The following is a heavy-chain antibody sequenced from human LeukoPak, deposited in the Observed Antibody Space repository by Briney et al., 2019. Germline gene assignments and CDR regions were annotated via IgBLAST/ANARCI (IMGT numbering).Heavy chain of an antibody. J-gene: IGHJ4*02. V-gene: IGHV4-34*01. CDR3: ARGFSRAYYDY. Sequence: SETLSLTCAIYGGSFSGYCWSWVRQPPGKGLEWIGEITHIGSTNYNPSLKSRVTISVDTSKNQFSLTLSSVTAADTAVYYCARGFSRAYYDYWDQGTLVTVSS. CDR1: GGSFSGYC. D-gene: IGHD2-2*01. CDR2: ITHIGST.